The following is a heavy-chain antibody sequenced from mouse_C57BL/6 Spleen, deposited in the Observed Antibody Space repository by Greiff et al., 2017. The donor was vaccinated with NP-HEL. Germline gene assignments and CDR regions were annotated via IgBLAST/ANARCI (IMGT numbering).Heavy chain of an antibody. CDR1: GYTFTSYW. Sequence: QVQLQQSGAELAKPGASVKLSCKASGYTFTSYWMHWAKQRPGQGLEWIGYINPSSGYTKYNQKFKDKATLTADKSSSTAYMQLSSLTYEDSAVYYCARGVIYYGNHFDYWGQGTTLTVSS. CDR2: INPSSGYT. D-gene: IGHD2-1*01. J-gene: IGHJ2*01. V-gene: IGHV1-7*01. CDR3: ARGVIYYGNHFDY.